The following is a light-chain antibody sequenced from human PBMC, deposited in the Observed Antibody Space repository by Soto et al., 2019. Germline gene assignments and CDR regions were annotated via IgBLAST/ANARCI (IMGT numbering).Light chain of an antibody. CDR3: QQYGSSYT. Sequence: EIVLTQSPGTLSLSPGERATLSCRASQSVSSRYLAWYQQTPGQAPRLLIYDASYRAPGIPDRFSGSGSGPDFTLTISRLEPEDFAVYYCQQYGSSYTFGPGTKVDIK. CDR2: DAS. CDR1: QSVSSRY. V-gene: IGKV3-20*01. J-gene: IGKJ3*01.